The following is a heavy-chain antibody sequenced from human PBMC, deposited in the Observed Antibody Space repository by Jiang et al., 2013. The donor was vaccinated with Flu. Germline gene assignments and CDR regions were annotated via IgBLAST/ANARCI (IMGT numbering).Heavy chain of an antibody. J-gene: IGHJ6*02. CDR3: ARDKLSGDRYYYYGMDV. CDR1: GFTFSSYS. Sequence: VQLLESGGGLVKPGGSLRLSCAASGFTFSSYSMNWVRQAPGKGLEWVSSISSSSSYIYYADSVKGRFTISRDNAKNSLYLQMNSLRAEDTAVYYCARDKLSGDRYYYYGMDVWGQGDHGPPSP. V-gene: IGHV3-21*01. CDR2: ISSSSSYI. D-gene: IGHD7-27*01.